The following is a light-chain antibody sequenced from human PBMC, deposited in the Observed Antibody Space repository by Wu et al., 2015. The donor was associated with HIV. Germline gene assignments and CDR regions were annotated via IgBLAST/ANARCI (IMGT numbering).Light chain of an antibody. J-gene: IGKJ1*01. CDR1: QSISSNY. CDR2: VAS. Sequence: EIVLTQSPGTLSLSPGERATLSCRASQSISSNYLAWYQQKPGQAPRLLISVASSRATGIPDRFSGSVSGTDFTLTISRLEPEDFALYYCQQYGSSPAWTFGQGTKVEVK. V-gene: IGKV3-20*01. CDR3: QQYGSSPAWT.